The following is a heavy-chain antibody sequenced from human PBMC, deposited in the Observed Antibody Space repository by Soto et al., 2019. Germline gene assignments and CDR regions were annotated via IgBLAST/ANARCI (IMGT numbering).Heavy chain of an antibody. Sequence: SETLSLTCSVSDYSINSDKYYWGWIRQPPGKGLEWIGSIYYRGNAYYNPSLQPRVTISLDKSKSQFSLKLNSVTAADSAVYFCARLEGLATISHYFDFWGPGALVTVSS. V-gene: IGHV4-39*01. CDR2: IYYRGNA. CDR3: ARLEGLATISHYFDF. D-gene: IGHD3-9*01. J-gene: IGHJ4*02. CDR1: DYSINSDKYY.